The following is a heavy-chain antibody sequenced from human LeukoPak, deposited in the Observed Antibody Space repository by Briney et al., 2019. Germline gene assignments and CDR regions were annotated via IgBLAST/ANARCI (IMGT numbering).Heavy chain of an antibody. CDR3: ARDLDCSGGSCYSGYYYYGMDV. CDR1: GFTFSSYS. V-gene: IGHV3-21*01. J-gene: IGHJ6*02. Sequence: PGGSLRLSCAASGFTFSSYSMNWVRQAPGKGLEWVSSISSSSSYIYYADSVKGRFTISRDNAKNSLYLQMNSLRAEDTAVYYCARDLDCSGGSCYSGYYYYGMDVWGQGTTVTVSS. CDR2: ISSSSSYI. D-gene: IGHD2-15*01.